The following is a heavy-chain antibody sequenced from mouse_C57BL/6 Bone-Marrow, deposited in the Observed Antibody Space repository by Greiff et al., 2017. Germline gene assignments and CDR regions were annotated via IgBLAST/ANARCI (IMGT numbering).Heavy chain of an antibody. Sequence: VHVKQSGAELVRPGSSVKMSCKTSGYTFTSYGINWVKQRPGQGLEWIGYIYIGNGYTEYNEKFKGKATLTSDTSSSTAYMQLSSLTSEDSAIYFCASGSRGYWYFDVWGTGTTVTVSS. V-gene: IGHV1-58*01. CDR1: GYTFTSYG. CDR3: ASGSRGYWYFDV. D-gene: IGHD1-1*01. J-gene: IGHJ1*03. CDR2: IYIGNGYT.